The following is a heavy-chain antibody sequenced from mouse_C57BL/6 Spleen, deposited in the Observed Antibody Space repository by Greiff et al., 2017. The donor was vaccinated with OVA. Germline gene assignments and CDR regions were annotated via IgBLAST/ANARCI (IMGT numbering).Heavy chain of an antibody. CDR2: IDPSDSYT. CDR1: GYTFTSYW. CDR3: ARGSRDWYFDV. Sequence: QVQLQQSGAELVKPGASVKLSCKASGYTFTSYWMQWVKQRPGQGLEWIGEIDPSDSYTNYNQKFKGKATLTVDTSSSTAYMQLSSLTSEDSAVYYCARGSRDWYFDVWGTGTTVTVSS. V-gene: IGHV1-50*01. J-gene: IGHJ1*03.